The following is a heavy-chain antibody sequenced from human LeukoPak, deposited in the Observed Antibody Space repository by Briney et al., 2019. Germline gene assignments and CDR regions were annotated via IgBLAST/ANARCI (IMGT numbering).Heavy chain of an antibody. CDR2: ILSDGTNK. V-gene: IGHV3-30*04. D-gene: IGHD5-12*01. CDR1: GFPFSVSA. Sequence: SGGSLRLSCAASGFPFSVSAMHWVRQAPGKGLEWVTLILSDGTNKYYADSVKGRFTISRDNSKNTLYLQMKSLRAEDTAVYYCAKGGGYEVQYYYYNLDVWGKGATVTISS. J-gene: IGHJ6*03. CDR3: AKGGGYEVQYYYYNLDV.